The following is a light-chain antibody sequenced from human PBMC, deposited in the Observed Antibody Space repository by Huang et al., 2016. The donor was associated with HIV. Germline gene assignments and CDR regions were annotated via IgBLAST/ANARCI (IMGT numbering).Light chain of an antibody. V-gene: IGKV2-30*01. CDR3: IQGTHWPPYT. CDR2: KFA. J-gene: IGKJ2*01. CDR1: QSLVFTDGNTY. Sequence: DVVMTQSPLSLPVSLGQPASISCRSSQSLVFTDGNTYLNWFHQRPGQSPRRLIYKFATRDSGVPDRFSGSGAGTDFTLSISRVEAEDVGIYYCIQGTHWPPYTFGQGTKLEIK.